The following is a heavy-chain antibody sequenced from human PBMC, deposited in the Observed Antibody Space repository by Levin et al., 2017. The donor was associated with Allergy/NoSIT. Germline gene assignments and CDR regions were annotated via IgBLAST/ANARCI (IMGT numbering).Heavy chain of an antibody. Sequence: GESLKISCKASGYTFTGYYMHWVRQAPGQGLEWMGWINPNSGGTNYAQKFQGRVTMTRDTSISTAYMELSRLRSDDTAVYYCAKSGGYHLDAFDIWGQGTMVTVSS. J-gene: IGHJ3*02. CDR3: AKSGGYHLDAFDI. V-gene: IGHV1-2*02. D-gene: IGHD5-12*01. CDR2: INPNSGGT. CDR1: GYTFTGYY.